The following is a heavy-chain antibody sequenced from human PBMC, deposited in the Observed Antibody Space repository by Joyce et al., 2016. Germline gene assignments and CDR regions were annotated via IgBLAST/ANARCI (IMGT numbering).Heavy chain of an antibody. CDR1: GGSVSSASHY. CDR2: IYYTGST. Sequence: QVQLQESGPGLVKPSETLSLTCTVSGGSVSSASHYWSWIRQPPGKGLGWVGYIYYTGSTNYNPSLKSRVTISIDTSRSQFSLKVSSVTAADTAVYYCARVDSTSSGPDYWGQGTLVTVSS. CDR3: ARVDSTSSGPDY. V-gene: IGHV4-61*01. J-gene: IGHJ4*02. D-gene: IGHD2/OR15-2a*01.